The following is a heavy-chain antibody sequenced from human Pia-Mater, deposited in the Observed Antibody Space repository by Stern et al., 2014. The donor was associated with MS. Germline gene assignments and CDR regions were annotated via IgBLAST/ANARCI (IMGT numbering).Heavy chain of an antibody. D-gene: IGHD6-13*01. CDR2: IIPIFGTG. CDR1: GGTFRSYV. J-gene: IGHJ4*02. Sequence: VQLVESGAEVKKPGSSVKVSCKASGGTFRSYVISWVRPAPGQGLEWMGGIIPIFGTGNYAQKFQGRVTITADESTSTAYMELSSLRSEDTAVYYCARGSYSSSWYGVYWGQGTLVTVSS. CDR3: ARGSYSSSWYGVY. V-gene: IGHV1-69*01.